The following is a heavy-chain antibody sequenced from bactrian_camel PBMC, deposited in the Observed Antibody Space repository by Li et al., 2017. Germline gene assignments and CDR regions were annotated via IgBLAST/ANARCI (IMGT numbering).Heavy chain of an antibody. V-gene: IGHV3S53*01. CDR2: IDRWESA. CDR1: EYGRNC. D-gene: IGHD2*01. Sequence: HVQLVESGGGSVQAGGSLRLSCTASEYGRNCMGWFRQAPGKERERVADIDRWESAHYASFVRGRFTISKDQARNTLYLEMTNLEPEDTAMYYCAADPQWAASLSRSLSTRDFSYWGQGTQVTVS. CDR3: AADPQWAASLSRSLSTRDFSY. J-gene: IGHJ6*01.